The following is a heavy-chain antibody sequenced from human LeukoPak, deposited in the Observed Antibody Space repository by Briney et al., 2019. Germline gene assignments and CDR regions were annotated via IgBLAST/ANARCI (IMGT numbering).Heavy chain of an antibody. J-gene: IGHJ4*02. Sequence: ASVKVSCKASGYTFTSYGISWVRQAPGQGLEWMGWISAYNGNTNYAQKLQGRVTMTTDTSTSTAYMELRSLRSDDTAVYYCAFIRSGSGSYYNLGYWGQGTLVTVSS. V-gene: IGHV1-18*01. CDR1: GYTFTSYG. D-gene: IGHD3-10*01. CDR3: AFIRSGSGSYYNLGY. CDR2: ISAYNGNT.